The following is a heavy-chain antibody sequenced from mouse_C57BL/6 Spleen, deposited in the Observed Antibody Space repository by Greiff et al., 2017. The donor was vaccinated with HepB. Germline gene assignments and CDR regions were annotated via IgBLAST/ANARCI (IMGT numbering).Heavy chain of an antibody. CDR1: GFTFSSYA. CDR2: ISDGGSYT. CDR3: ARGDDYDGGYFDV. J-gene: IGHJ1*03. V-gene: IGHV5-4*01. D-gene: IGHD2-4*01. Sequence: DVQLVESGGGLVKPGGSLKLSCAASGFTFSSYAMSWVRQTPEKRLEWVATISDGGSYTYYPDNVKGRFTISRDNAKNNLYLQMSHLKSEDTAMYYCARGDDYDGGYFDVWGTGTTVTVSS.